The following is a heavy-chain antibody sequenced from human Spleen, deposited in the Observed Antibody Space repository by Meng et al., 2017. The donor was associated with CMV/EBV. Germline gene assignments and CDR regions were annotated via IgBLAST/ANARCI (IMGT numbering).Heavy chain of an antibody. Sequence: LRESGPGLVKPSETLSLTCTVSGGSVSSGGYYWTWIRQHPGKGLEWFGHIYYSGSTFYNPSLKRRVIISIDTSKNQFSLNLRSVTAADTAVYYCARVSSGWDYFDYWGQGTLVTVSS. J-gene: IGHJ4*02. D-gene: IGHD6-19*01. CDR3: ARVSSGWDYFDY. V-gene: IGHV4-31*03. CDR2: IYYSGST. CDR1: GGSVSSGGYY.